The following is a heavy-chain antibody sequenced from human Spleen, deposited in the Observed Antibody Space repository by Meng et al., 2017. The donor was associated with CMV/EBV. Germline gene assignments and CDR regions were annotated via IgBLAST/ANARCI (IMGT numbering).Heavy chain of an antibody. CDR2: MNPNSGNT. CDR3: ARGLGSSGTPPDY. CDR1: GYTFTSYD. D-gene: IGHD6-25*01. Sequence: QVQLVQSGAEVKKTGAAVKVSCKASGYTFTSYDINWVRQATGQGLEWMGWMNPNSGNTGYAQKFQGRVTMTRDTSISTAYMELSSLRSEDTAVYCCARGLGSSGTPPDYWGQGTLVTVSS. J-gene: IGHJ4*02. V-gene: IGHV1-8*01.